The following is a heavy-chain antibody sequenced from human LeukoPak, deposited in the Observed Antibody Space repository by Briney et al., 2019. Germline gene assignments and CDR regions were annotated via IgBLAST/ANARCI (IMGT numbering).Heavy chain of an antibody. CDR1: GFTFSSYG. D-gene: IGHD4-17*01. CDR3: AKDSTTVTTSMGEAFDI. Sequence: GGSLRLSCAASGFTFSSYGMHWVRQAPGKGLEWVAVISYDGSNKHYADSVKGRFTISRDNSKNTLYLQMNSLRAEDTAVYCCAKDSTTVTTSMGEAFDIWGQGTMVTVSS. J-gene: IGHJ3*02. V-gene: IGHV3-30*18. CDR2: ISYDGSNK.